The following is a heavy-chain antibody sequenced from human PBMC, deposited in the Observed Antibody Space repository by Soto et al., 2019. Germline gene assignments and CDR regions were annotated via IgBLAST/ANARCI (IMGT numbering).Heavy chain of an antibody. J-gene: IGHJ5*02. CDR2: ISSSGDAT. CDR3: ARDNRITGIVAEXDR. D-gene: IGHD1-20*01. Sequence: GGSLRLSCAASGFTFSTYAMTWVRQAPGKGLEWVSIISSSGDATYYLDSVKGRFTISRDNSRNTLNLQMNSLRAEDTAVYYCARDNRITGIVAEXDRWGRGTLV. CDR1: GFTFSTYA. V-gene: IGHV3-23*01.